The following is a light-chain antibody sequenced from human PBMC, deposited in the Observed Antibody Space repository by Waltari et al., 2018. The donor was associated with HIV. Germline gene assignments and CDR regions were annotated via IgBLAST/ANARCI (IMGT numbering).Light chain of an antibody. Sequence: DIVLTQSPGTLSLSPGERATLSCRASQSVSRDYLAWYQQKPGQAPRLLIYGVSSRATGIPDRFSGSGSGTEFTLTISRLEPEDFAVYYCQQHSITFGQGTRLEIK. V-gene: IGKV3-20*01. J-gene: IGKJ5*01. CDR1: QSVSRDY. CDR3: QQHSIT. CDR2: GVS.